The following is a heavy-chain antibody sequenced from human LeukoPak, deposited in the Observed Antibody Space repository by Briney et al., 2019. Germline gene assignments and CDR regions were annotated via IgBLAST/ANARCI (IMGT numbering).Heavy chain of an antibody. Sequence: SETLSLTCTVSGGSISSYYWSWIRQPPGKGLEWIGYIYYSGSTNYNPSLKSRVTISVDTSKNQFSLKLSSVTAADTAVYHCARGASYCGGDCWGGAYDYWGQGTLVTVSS. CDR3: ARGASYCGGDCWGGAYDY. J-gene: IGHJ4*02. V-gene: IGHV4-59*01. CDR1: GGSISSYY. CDR2: IYYSGST. D-gene: IGHD2-21*02.